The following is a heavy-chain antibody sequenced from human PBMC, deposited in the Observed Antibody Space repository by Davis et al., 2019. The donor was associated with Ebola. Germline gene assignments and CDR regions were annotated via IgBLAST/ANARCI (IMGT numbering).Heavy chain of an antibody. D-gene: IGHD3-22*01. J-gene: IGHJ2*01. V-gene: IGHV1-18*04. CDR1: GYTFTSYG. CDR3: ARALYDSSGYYSSYWYFDL. CDR2: ISAYNGNT. Sequence: ASVKVSCKASGYTFTSYGISWVRQAPGQGLEWMGWISAYNGNTNYAQKLQGRVTMTTDTSTSTAYMELRSLRSDDTAVYYCARALYDSSGYYSSYWYFDLWGRGTLVTVSS.